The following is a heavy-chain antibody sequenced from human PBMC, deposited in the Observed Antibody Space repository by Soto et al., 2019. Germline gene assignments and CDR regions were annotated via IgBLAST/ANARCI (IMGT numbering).Heavy chain of an antibody. D-gene: IGHD2-21*02. CDR1: GGGINSSSYY. Sequence: SETRSLTCTVGGGGINSSSYYWGWIRQPPGNGLEWVGSIYYSGSTYYNPCLKSRVTISVDTSKNPFSLKLSSVTAADTAVYYCARVVPVTGNIDSRXQGTLVTVSS. J-gene: IGHJ4*02. V-gene: IGHV4-39*01. CDR2: IYYSGST. CDR3: ARVVPVTGNIDS.